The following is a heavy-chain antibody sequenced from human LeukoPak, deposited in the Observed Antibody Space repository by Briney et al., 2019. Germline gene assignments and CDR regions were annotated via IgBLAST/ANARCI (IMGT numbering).Heavy chain of an antibody. CDR2: INWNGGST. CDR1: GFTFSTYS. D-gene: IGHD3-22*01. V-gene: IGHV3-20*04. Sequence: GGSLRLSCAASGFTFSTYSMNWVRQAPGKGLEWVSGINWNGGSTGYAGSVKGRFTISRDNAKNSLYLQMNSLRAEDTALYYCARDYDSSGNVGTPYDYWGQGTLVTVSS. J-gene: IGHJ4*02. CDR3: ARDYDSSGNVGTPYDY.